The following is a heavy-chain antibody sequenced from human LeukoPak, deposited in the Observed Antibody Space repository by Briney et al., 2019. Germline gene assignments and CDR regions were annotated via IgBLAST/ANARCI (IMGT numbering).Heavy chain of an antibody. V-gene: IGHV1-8*03. CDR3: ARGSLVVEDYYDSLDAFDI. CDR1: GCTFTSYD. Sequence: ASVKVSCKASGCTFTSYDINWVRQATGQGLEWMGWMNPNSGNTGYAQKFQGRVTITRNTSISTAYMELSSLRSEDTAVYYCARGSLVVEDYYDSLDAFDIWGQGTMVTVSS. CDR2: MNPNSGNT. D-gene: IGHD3-22*01. J-gene: IGHJ3*02.